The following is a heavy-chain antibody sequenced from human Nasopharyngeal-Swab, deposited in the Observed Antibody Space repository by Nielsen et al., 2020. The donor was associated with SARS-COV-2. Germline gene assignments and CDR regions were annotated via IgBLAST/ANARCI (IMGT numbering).Heavy chain of an antibody. J-gene: IGHJ4*02. CDR1: GFTFSSYW. V-gene: IGHV3-7*01. CDR2: IKQEGSEK. D-gene: IGHD3-22*01. Sequence: GGSLRPSCAASGFTFSSYWMSWFRQAPGKGLEWVANIKQEGSEKYFVDSVKGRFTISRDNAKNSLYLQMNSLRAEDTAVYYCARDPPTYYYDSSGYYSEFYFDYWGQGTLVTVSS. CDR3: ARDPPTYYYDSSGYYSEFYFDY.